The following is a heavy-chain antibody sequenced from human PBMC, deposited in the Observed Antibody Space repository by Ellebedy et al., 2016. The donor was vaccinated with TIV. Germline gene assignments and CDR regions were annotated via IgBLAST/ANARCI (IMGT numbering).Heavy chain of an antibody. D-gene: IGHD3-10*01. J-gene: IGHJ5*02. CDR1: GFTLGSFW. Sequence: PGGSLRLSCAASGFTLGSFWMNWVRQAPGRGLEWVANIKPYSSERNHADSVKGRFTISRDNAKNSLYLQMNNLRAEDTAVYYCVRDKYTMNRFDPWGQGTLVTVSS. V-gene: IGHV3-7*01. CDR2: IKPYSSER. CDR3: VRDKYTMNRFDP.